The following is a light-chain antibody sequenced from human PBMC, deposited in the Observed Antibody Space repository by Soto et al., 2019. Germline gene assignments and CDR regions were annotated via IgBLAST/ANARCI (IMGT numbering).Light chain of an antibody. CDR1: QSVLYSSNNKNY. V-gene: IGKV4-1*01. CDR2: WAS. J-gene: IGKJ4*01. Sequence: DIVMTQSPDSLAVSLGERATINCKSSQSVLYSSNNKNYLAWYQQKPGQPPKLLIYWASTRESGVPDRFSGGGSETDFTLTISSLQAEDVAVYYCQQYYSTPLTFGGGTKVEIK. CDR3: QQYYSTPLT.